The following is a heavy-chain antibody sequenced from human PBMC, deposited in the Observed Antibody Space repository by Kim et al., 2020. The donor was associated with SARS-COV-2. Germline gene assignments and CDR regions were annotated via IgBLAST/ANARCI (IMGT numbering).Heavy chain of an antibody. Sequence: TYYNTSLKSRVTISVDTSKNQFSLKLSSVTAADTAVYYCARVMYYYYMDVWGKGTTVTVSS. V-gene: IGHV4-30-2*05. J-gene: IGHJ6*03. CDR2: T. D-gene: IGHD2-8*01. CDR3: ARVMYYYYMDV.